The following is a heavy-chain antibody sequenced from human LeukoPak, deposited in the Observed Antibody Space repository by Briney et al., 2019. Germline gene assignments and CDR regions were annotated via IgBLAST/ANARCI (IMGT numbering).Heavy chain of an antibody. V-gene: IGHV3-11*01. Sequence: PGGSLRLSGAASGFTFSDYYMSWIRQAPGKGLEWVSYISSSGSTIYYADSVEGRFTISRDNAKNSLYLQMNSLRAEDTAVYYCARDKYVPAATHYYYYYGMDVWGQGTTVTVSS. CDR2: ISSSGSTI. D-gene: IGHD2-2*01. J-gene: IGHJ6*02. CDR3: ARDKYVPAATHYYYYYGMDV. CDR1: GFTFSDYY.